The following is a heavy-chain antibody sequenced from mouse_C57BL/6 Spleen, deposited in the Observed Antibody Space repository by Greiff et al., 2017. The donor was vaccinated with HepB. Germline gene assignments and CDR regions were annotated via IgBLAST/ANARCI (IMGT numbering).Heavy chain of an antibody. D-gene: IGHD1-1*01. CDR1: GFTFSSYG. CDR2: ISSGGSYT. V-gene: IGHV5-6*01. J-gene: IGHJ1*03. Sequence: EVQVVESGGDLAKPGGSLKLSCAASGFTFSSYGMSWVRQTPDKRLEWVATISSGGSYTYYPDSVKGRFTISRDNAKNTLYLQMSSLKSEDTAMYYCARQTITTVVDWYFDVWGTGTTVTVSS. CDR3: ARQTITTVVDWYFDV.